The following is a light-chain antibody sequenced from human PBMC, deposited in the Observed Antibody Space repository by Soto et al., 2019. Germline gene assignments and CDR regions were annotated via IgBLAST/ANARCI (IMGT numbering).Light chain of an antibody. CDR2: GAS. Sequence: EIVMTQSPDILSVSPGERATLSCRASQSVSSNLAWYQQKPGQAPRLLIYGASTRATGIAARFSGSGSGTEFTLTISSLQSEDFAVYYCQHYNNWPYTFGQGTKLEI. CDR3: QHYNNWPYT. CDR1: QSVSSN. V-gene: IGKV3-15*01. J-gene: IGKJ2*01.